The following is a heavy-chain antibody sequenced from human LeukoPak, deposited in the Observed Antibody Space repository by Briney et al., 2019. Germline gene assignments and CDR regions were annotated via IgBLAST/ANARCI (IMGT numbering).Heavy chain of an antibody. CDR1: GYTFTGYK. Sequence: ASVKVSCKASGYTFTGYKMHLVRQAPGQGLEWMGWINPNSGGTNYAQKLQGRVTMTRDTTISTAYMELSRLRSDDTAVYYCAITLPGYNWFDPWGQGTLVTVSS. CDR3: AITLPGYNWFDP. V-gene: IGHV1-2*02. J-gene: IGHJ5*02. D-gene: IGHD3-10*01. CDR2: INPNSGGT.